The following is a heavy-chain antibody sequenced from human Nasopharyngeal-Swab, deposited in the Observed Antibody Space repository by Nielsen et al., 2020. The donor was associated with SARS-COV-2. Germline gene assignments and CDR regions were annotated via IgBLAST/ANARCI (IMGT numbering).Heavy chain of an antibody. CDR2: MNPNSGKT. D-gene: IGHD6-13*01. J-gene: IGHJ6*02. CDR3: ARAGAAAPGVYYGMDV. V-gene: IGHV1-8*01. Sequence: ASVKVSCKASGYTFTSYDINWVRQATGQGLEWMGWMNPNSGKTGYAQKFQGRVTMTRNTSISTAYMELSSLRSEDTAVYYCARAGAAAPGVYYGMDVWGQGTTVTVSS. CDR1: GYTFTSYD.